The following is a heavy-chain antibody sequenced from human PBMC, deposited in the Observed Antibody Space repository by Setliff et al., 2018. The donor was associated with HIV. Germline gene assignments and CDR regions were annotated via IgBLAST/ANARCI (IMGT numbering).Heavy chain of an antibody. CDR3: ATADYIYGRNVFDY. CDR1: GGSISSYY. CDR2: IYTSGST. V-gene: IGHV4-4*09. J-gene: IGHJ4*02. Sequence: SGGSISSYYWSWIRQPPGKGLEWIGYIYTSGSTNYNPSLQSRVTISVDTSKNQFSLKLTSVTAADTAVYYCATADYIYGRNVFDYWGQGSLVTVSS. D-gene: IGHD5-18*01.